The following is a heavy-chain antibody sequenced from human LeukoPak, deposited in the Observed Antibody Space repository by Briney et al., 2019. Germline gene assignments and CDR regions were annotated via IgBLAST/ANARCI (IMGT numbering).Heavy chain of an antibody. J-gene: IGHJ4*02. D-gene: IGHD5-18*01. CDR1: GFTFSSYE. CDR3: AREDLGYSYGDY. V-gene: IGHV3-48*03. Sequence: PGGSLRLSCAASGFTFSSYEMNWVRQAPGKGLEWVSYISSSGSTIYYADSVKGRFTISRDNAKNSLYLQMNSLRAEDTAVYYCAREDLGYSYGDYWGQGTLVTVSS. CDR2: ISSSGSTI.